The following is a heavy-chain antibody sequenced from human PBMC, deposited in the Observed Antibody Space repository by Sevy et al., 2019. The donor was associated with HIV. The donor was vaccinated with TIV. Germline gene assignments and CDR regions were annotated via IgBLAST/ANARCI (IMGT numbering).Heavy chain of an antibody. J-gene: IGHJ4*02. CDR3: AGAYCSGGRCYSLAY. CDR1: GYTFSTYR. Sequence: ASVKVSCKVSGYTFSTYRITWVRQAPGQGLEWMGWISPHNGDTNYAQKLQGRVTMITDTSTSTAYMELRSMRSDDTAVYYCAGAYCSGGRCYSLAYWGQGTLVTVSS. D-gene: IGHD2-15*01. V-gene: IGHV1-18*01. CDR2: ISPHNGDT.